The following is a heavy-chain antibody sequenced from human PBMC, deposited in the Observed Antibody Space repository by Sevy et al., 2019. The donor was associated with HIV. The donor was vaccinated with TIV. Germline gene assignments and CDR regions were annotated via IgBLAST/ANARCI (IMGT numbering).Heavy chain of an antibody. J-gene: IGHJ4*02. Sequence: SETLSLTCTVSGGSISSYYWSWIRQPPGKGLEWIGYIYYSGSTNYNPSLKSRVTISVDTSKNQFSLKLSSVTAADTAMYYCARIVGRDNFDYWGQGTLVTVSS. CDR2: IYYSGST. CDR3: ARIVGRDNFDY. D-gene: IGHD2-21*01. V-gene: IGHV4-59*01. CDR1: GGSISSYY.